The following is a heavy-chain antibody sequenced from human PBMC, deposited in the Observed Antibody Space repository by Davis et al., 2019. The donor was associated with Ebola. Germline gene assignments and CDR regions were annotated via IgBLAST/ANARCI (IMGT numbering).Heavy chain of an antibody. J-gene: IGHJ4*02. CDR2: ISWNSGSI. V-gene: IGHV3-9*01. D-gene: IGHD2-2*01. CDR1: GFTFDDYA. Sequence: PGGSLRLSCAASGFTFDDYAMHWVRQAPGKGLEWVSGISWNSGSIGYADSVKGRFTISRDNAKNSLYLQMNSLRAEDTAVYYCARDVPNAYFDYWGQGTLVTVSS. CDR3: ARDVPNAYFDY.